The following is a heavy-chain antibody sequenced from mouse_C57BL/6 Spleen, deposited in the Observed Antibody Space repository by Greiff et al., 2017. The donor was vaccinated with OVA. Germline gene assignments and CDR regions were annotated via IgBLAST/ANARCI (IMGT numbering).Heavy chain of an antibody. Sequence: VQLQQSGAELVRPGTSVKVSCKASGYAFTNYLIEWVKQRPGQGLEWIGVINPGSGGTNYNEKFKGKATLTADKSSSTAYMQLSSLTSEDSAVYVCARAGDYDDAMDYWGQGTSVTVSS. J-gene: IGHJ4*01. D-gene: IGHD2-4*01. CDR3: ARAGDYDDAMDY. CDR2: INPGSGGT. V-gene: IGHV1-54*01. CDR1: GYAFTNYL.